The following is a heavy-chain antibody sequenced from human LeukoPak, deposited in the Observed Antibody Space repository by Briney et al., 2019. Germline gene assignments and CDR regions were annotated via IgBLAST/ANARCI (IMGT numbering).Heavy chain of an antibody. Sequence: GGSLRLSCAASGFTFSSYAMPWVRQAPGKGLEWVAVISYDGSNKYYADSVNGRFTIAGDNSKNALYLQMNSLRAEDTAVYYCARTGPLTLYYYDSSGYEHYFDYWGQGTLVTVSS. D-gene: IGHD3-22*01. CDR2: ISYDGSNK. J-gene: IGHJ4*02. CDR3: ARTGPLTLYYYDSSGYEHYFDY. CDR1: GFTFSSYA. V-gene: IGHV3-30-3*01.